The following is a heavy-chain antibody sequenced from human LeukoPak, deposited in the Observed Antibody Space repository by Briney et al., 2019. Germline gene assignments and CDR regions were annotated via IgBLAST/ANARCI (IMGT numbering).Heavy chain of an antibody. D-gene: IGHD3-22*01. CDR3: ARGTYYYDSSGFYYYDPFDY. V-gene: IGHV4-30-2*01. CDR1: GGSISSGGYS. J-gene: IGHJ4*02. CDR2: IYHSGST. Sequence: PSETLSLTCAVSGGSISSGGYSWSWIRQPPGKGLEWIGYIYHSGSTYYNPSLKSRVTISVDRFKNQFSLKLSSVTAADTAVYYCARGTYYYDSSGFYYYDPFDYWGQGTLVTVSS.